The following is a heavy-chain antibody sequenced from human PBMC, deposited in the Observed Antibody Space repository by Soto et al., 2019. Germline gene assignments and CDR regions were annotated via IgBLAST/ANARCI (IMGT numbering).Heavy chain of an antibody. Sequence: SETLSLTCAVSDGSISSGDYFLSWIRQSPGKGLEWIGYISSIGSTYYNPSLKSRVSVSRDTSKNQFSLKLSSVTTTDTAVYYCARGLVIRPYYYHGMDVWGQGTTVTSP. CDR1: DGSISSGDYF. CDR2: ISSIGST. J-gene: IGHJ6*02. CDR3: ARGLVIRPYYYHGMDV. D-gene: IGHD3-9*01. V-gene: IGHV4-30-4*01.